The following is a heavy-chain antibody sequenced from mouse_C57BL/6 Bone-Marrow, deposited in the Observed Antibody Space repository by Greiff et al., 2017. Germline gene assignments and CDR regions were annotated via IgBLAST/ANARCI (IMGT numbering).Heavy chain of an antibody. J-gene: IGHJ4*01. CDR3: TTYSAMDY. Sequence: EVQLQQSGAELVRPGASVKLSCTASGFNIKDDYMHWVKQRPEHGLEWIGWIDPANGDTEYASKFQGKATITADTSSNTAYLQLSSLTSEDTAVYYCTTYSAMDYWGQGTSVTVSS. CDR1: GFNIKDDY. V-gene: IGHV14-4*01. CDR2: IDPANGDT.